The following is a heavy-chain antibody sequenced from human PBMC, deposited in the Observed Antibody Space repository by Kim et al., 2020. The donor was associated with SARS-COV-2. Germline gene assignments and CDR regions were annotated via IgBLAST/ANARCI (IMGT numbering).Heavy chain of an antibody. V-gene: IGHV1-2*02. D-gene: IGHD5-12*01. Sequence: ASVKVSCKASGYTFTGYYMHWVRQAPGQGLEWMGWINPNSGGTNYAQKFQGRVTMTRDTSISTAYMELSRLRSDDTAVYYCASDGRYSGYPGPKSNWFDPWGQGTLVTVSS. CDR1: GYTFTGYY. CDR2: INPNSGGT. CDR3: ASDGRYSGYPGPKSNWFDP. J-gene: IGHJ5*02.